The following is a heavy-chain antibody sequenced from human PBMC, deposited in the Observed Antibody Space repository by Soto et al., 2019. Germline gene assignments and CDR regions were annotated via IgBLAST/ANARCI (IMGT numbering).Heavy chain of an antibody. CDR2: VYDVDGT. V-gene: IGHV3-53*01. CDR3: ASWLQREHVYDV. D-gene: IGHD1-1*01. J-gene: IGHJ3*01. Sequence: DVQLVESGGGLSQPGGSLRLSCAASGLTVSGKKYIAWVRQAPGKGLEWVSGVYDVDGTYYADSVKGRFTISRDTSKTIVFLEMNDLRPDDTAVYYCASWLQREHVYDVWGLGTTVTVSS. CDR1: GLTVSGKKY.